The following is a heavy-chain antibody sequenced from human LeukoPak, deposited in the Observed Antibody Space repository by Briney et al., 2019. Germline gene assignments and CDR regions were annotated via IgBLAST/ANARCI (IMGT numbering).Heavy chain of an antibody. CDR1: GYTFSSYG. CDR3: ARDAALVGATSPHDY. D-gene: IGHD1-26*01. CDR2: ISAYNGNT. Sequence: ASVKVSCKASGYTFSSYGISWVRQAPGQGLEWMGWISAYNGNTKYVQEFQDRVTMTTDTSTSTAYMELRSLRSDDTAVYYCARDAALVGATSPHDYWGQGTLVTVSS. J-gene: IGHJ4*02. V-gene: IGHV1-18*01.